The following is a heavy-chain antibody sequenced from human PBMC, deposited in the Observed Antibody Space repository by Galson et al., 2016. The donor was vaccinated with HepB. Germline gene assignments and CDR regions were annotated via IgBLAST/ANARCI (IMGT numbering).Heavy chain of an antibody. CDR2: ISFDGSKK. CDR1: GFTFTSFA. Sequence: SLRLSCAASGFTFTSFAMHWVRQAPGKGLEWVAVISFDGSKKNYTDSVKGRFTISRDNSKNTLYLQMNSLRAEDTAVYYCARGGHFDWLLRGFDYWGQGTLVTVSS. D-gene: IGHD3-9*01. V-gene: IGHV3-30-3*01. J-gene: IGHJ4*02. CDR3: ARGGHFDWLLRGFDY.